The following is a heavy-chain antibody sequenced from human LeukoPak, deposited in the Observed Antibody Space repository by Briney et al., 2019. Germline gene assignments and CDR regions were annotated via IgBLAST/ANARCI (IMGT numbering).Heavy chain of an antibody. CDR1: GFTFSSYA. Sequence: GGSLRLSCAASGFTFSSYAMGWVRQAPGKGLEWVSVISGSSDNTYFADSVRGRFTISRDNSKNTLYPQMSSLRAEDTAVYYCARDLRISGCSDYWGQGTLVSVSS. V-gene: IGHV3-23*01. J-gene: IGHJ4*02. CDR2: ISGSSDNT. CDR3: ARDLRISGCSDY. D-gene: IGHD6-19*01.